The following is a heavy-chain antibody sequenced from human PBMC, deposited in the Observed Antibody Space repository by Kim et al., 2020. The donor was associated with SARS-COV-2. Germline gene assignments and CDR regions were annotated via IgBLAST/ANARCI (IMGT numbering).Heavy chain of an antibody. Sequence: SYAQKYQGRVTMTRDTSTSTVYMELSSLRSEDTAVYYCARETPYADAFDIWGQGTMVTVSS. V-gene: IGHV1-46*01. CDR3: ARETPYADAFDI. D-gene: IGHD4-17*01. J-gene: IGHJ3*02.